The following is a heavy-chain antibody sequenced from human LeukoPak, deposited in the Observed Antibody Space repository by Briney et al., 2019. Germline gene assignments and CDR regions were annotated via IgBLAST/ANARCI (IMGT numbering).Heavy chain of an antibody. CDR3: AKLSAVEKNFDY. Sequence: GGSLRLSCAASGFTFSSYGMSWVRQAPGKGLEWVSGISGSGGSTYYADSVKGRFTISRDNSKNTLYLQMNSLRAEDTAVYYCAKLSAVEKNFDYWGQGTLVTVSS. CDR2: ISGSGGST. J-gene: IGHJ4*02. V-gene: IGHV3-23*01. D-gene: IGHD4-23*01. CDR1: GFTFSSYG.